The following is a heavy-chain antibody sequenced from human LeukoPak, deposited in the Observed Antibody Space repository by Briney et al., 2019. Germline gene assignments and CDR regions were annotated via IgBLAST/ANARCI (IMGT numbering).Heavy chain of an antibody. CDR3: ARDRTVVVVVAATQAHWFDP. CDR1: GDSISSSSYY. D-gene: IGHD2-15*01. V-gene: IGHV4-39*07. Sequence: SETLSLTCTVSGDSISSSSYYWGWIRQPPGKGLEWIGSFSYSGSAYYNPSLKSRVTISVDTSKNQFSLKLSSVTAADTAVYYCARDRTVVVVVAATQAHWFDPWGQGTLVTVSS. CDR2: FSYSGSA. J-gene: IGHJ5*02.